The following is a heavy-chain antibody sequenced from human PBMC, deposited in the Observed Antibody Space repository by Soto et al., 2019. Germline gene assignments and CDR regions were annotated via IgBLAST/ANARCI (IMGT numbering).Heavy chain of an antibody. D-gene: IGHD3-22*01. V-gene: IGHV3-72*01. Sequence: GGSLRLSCVASGFTFSDHYMDWVRQAPGKGLEWVGRTRNKPNGYSTEYAASVKGRFTISRDESKNLLFLQMNSLRAEDTAVYYCAKDLKDSSGYYPFDYWGQGTLVTAS. CDR2: TRNKPNGYST. CDR3: AKDLKDSSGYYPFDY. CDR1: GFTFSDHY. J-gene: IGHJ4*02.